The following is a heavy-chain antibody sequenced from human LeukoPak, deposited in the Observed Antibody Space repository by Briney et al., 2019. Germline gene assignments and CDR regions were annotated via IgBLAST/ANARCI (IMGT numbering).Heavy chain of an antibody. D-gene: IGHD6-19*01. V-gene: IGHV3-74*01. CDR3: ARLYTSGWGLDY. J-gene: IGHJ4*02. CDR2: LDGAGGST. CDR1: GLTVSTNY. Sequence: GGSLRLSCAASGLTVSTNYMSWVRQVPGQGLVWVSHLDGAGGSTSYADPVKGRFTISRDNANKTLYLQMNSLRAEDTAVYYCARLYTSGWGLDYWGQGTLVTVSS.